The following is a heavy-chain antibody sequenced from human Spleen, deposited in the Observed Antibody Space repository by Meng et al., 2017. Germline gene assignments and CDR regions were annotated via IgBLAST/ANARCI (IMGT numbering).Heavy chain of an antibody. CDR1: GWSFSDYY. Sequence: QVPLQQGGAGLLKPSETLSLTCVVSGWSFSDYYWSWIRQPPGKGLEWIGEINHSGSTNYNPSLESRATISVDTSQNNLSLKLSSVTAADSAVYYCARGPTTMAHDFDYWGQGTLVTVSS. CDR2: INHSGST. D-gene: IGHD4-11*01. CDR3: ARGPTTMAHDFDY. V-gene: IGHV4-34*01. J-gene: IGHJ4*02.